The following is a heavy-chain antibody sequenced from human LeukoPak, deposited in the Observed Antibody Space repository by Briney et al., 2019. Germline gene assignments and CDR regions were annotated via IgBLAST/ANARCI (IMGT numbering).Heavy chain of an antibody. V-gene: IGHV1-2*06. CDR1: GYTFTGDY. CDR3: ATSDYSSSSEYYFDY. D-gene: IGHD6-6*01. Sequence: ASVKVSCKASGYTFTGDYMHWVRQAPGQGLEWMGRINPNSGSTNYAQKFQGRVTMTRDTSISTAYMELSRLRSDDTAVYYCATSDYSSSSEYYFDYWGQGTLVTVSS. J-gene: IGHJ4*02. CDR2: INPNSGST.